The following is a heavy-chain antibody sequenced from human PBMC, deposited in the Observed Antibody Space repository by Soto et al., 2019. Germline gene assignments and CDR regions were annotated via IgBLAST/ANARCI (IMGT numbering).Heavy chain of an antibody. CDR1: GFTVSNNY. Sequence: EVQLVESGGGLVQPGGSLRLSCAASGFTVSNNYMRWVRQAPGKGLEWVSLIYSGGATYYADSVKARFTISRDNSKNTLYLQMNSLRAEDTAVYYCARDGTYNWVGGQGILVTVSS. J-gene: IGHJ4*02. V-gene: IGHV3-66*01. D-gene: IGHD1-1*01. CDR2: IYSGGAT. CDR3: ARDGTYNWV.